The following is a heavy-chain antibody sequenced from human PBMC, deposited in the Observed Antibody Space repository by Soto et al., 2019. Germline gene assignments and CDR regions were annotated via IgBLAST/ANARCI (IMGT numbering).Heavy chain of an antibody. CDR2: IYSGGNP. CDR1: GFSVGGNY. CDR3: ARGPNSDC. J-gene: IGHJ4*02. V-gene: IGHV3-53*01. Sequence: EERLVQSGGGLVQPGGSLRLSCAASGFSVGGNYMSWVRQAPGKGLELVSLIYSGGNPFYADSMKGRFTLSRDNSNNMLYLQMDSLRAEGTAVYYCARGPNSDCWGQGTLVIVSS. D-gene: IGHD2-21*01.